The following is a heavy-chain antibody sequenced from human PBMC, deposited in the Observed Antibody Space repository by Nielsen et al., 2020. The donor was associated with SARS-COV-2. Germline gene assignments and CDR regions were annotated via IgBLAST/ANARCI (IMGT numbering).Heavy chain of an antibody. CDR1: GFTFSSYS. V-gene: IGHV3-48*02. D-gene: IGHD6-6*01. CDR2: ISSSSSTI. Sequence: SCAASGFTFSSYSMNWVRQAPGKGLEWASYISSSSSTIYYADSVKGRFTISRDNAKNSLYLQMNSLRDEDTAVYYCARDPPKYSSSSEGDFDYWGQGTLVTVSS. CDR3: ARDPPKYSSSSEGDFDY. J-gene: IGHJ4*02.